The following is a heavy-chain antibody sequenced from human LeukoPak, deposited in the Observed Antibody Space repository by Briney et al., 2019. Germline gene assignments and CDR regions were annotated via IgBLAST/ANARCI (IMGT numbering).Heavy chain of an antibody. CDR3: ATGITIFGVVNAFDI. D-gene: IGHD3-3*01. V-gene: IGHV1-69-2*01. CDR2: VDPEDGET. CDR1: GYTFTDYY. J-gene: IGHJ3*02. Sequence: ASVKVSCKVSGYTFTDYYMHWVQQAPGKGLEWMGLVDPEDGETIYAEKFQGRVTITADTSTDTAYMELSSLISEDTAVYYCATGITIFGVVNAFDIWGQGTMVTVSS.